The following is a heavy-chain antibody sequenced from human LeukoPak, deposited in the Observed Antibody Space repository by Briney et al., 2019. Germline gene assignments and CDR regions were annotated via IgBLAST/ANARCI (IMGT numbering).Heavy chain of an antibody. CDR1: GFTFSSYS. CDR2: ISSSSSYI. Sequence: PGGSLRLSCAASGFTFSSYSMNWVRQAPGKGLEWASSISSSSSYIYYADSVKGRFTISRDNAKNSLYLQMNSLRAEDTAVYYCASDSSGSQVGFDYWGQGTLVTVSS. CDR3: ASDSSGSQVGFDY. J-gene: IGHJ4*02. D-gene: IGHD3-22*01. V-gene: IGHV3-21*01.